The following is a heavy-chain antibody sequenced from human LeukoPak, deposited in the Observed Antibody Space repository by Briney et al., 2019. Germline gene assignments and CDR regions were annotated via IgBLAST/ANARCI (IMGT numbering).Heavy chain of an antibody. CDR1: GYTFNSYG. J-gene: IGHJ5*02. CDR2: ISAYNGNT. CDR3: ARDGAAASLKRLSRPNDWFDP. V-gene: IGHV1-18*01. Sequence: ASVKVSCMASGYTFNSYGISWVRQAPGQGLEWMGWISAYNGNTNYAQKLQGRVTITTDTSTSTAYMELRSLRSDDTAVYYCARDGAAASLKRLSRPNDWFDPWGQGTLVTVSS. D-gene: IGHD3-16*02.